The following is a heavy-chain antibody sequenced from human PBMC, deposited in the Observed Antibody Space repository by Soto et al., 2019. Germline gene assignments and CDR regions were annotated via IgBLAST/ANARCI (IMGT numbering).Heavy chain of an antibody. CDR1: GYTFTGYY. V-gene: IGHV1-2*04. CDR3: ARNSYDSSGYDSSPPPPYFQH. J-gene: IGHJ1*01. CDR2: INPNSGGT. D-gene: IGHD3-22*01. Sequence: QVQLVQSGAEVKKPGASVKVSCKASGYTFTGYYMHWVRQAPGQGLEWMGWINPNSGGTNYAQKFQGWVTMTRDTSISTAYMELSRLRSDDTAVYYCARNSYDSSGYDSSPPPPYFQHWGQGTLVTVSS.